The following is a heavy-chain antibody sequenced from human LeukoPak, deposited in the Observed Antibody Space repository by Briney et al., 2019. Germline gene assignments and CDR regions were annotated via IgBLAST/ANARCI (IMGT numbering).Heavy chain of an antibody. Sequence: ASVKVSCKASGYTFTSYYMHWVRQAPGQGLEWMGIINPSGGSTSYSEKFQGRVTMTRDTSTNTVYMGLGSLRSEDTAVYYCARYGSGAPDAFDVWGQGTMVTVSS. V-gene: IGHV1-46*01. D-gene: IGHD3-10*01. CDR1: GYTFTSYY. CDR2: INPSGGST. J-gene: IGHJ3*01. CDR3: ARYGSGAPDAFDV.